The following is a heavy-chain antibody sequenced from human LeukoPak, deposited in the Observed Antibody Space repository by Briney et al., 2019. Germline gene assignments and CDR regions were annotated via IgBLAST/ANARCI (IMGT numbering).Heavy chain of an antibody. CDR3: ARLNCYGDYHEAYYFDY. CDR2: IYYSGST. V-gene: IGHV4-39*01. D-gene: IGHD4-17*01. Sequence: SETLSLTCTVSGGSISSSSYYWGWICQPPGKGLEWIGSIYYSGSTYYNPSLKSRVTISVDTSKNQFSLKLSSVTAADTAVYYCARLNCYGDYHEAYYFDYWGQGTLVTVSS. J-gene: IGHJ4*02. CDR1: GGSISSSSYY.